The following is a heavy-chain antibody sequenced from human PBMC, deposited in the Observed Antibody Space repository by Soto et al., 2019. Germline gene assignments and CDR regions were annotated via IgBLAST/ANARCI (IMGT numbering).Heavy chain of an antibody. V-gene: IGHV3-74*01. CDR1: GFTFRSYW. J-gene: IGHJ4*02. CDR2: INSDGSST. D-gene: IGHD6-6*01. Sequence: GGSLRLCCAASGFTFRSYWMQWVRQAPGKGLVWVSWINSDGSSTSYADSVKGRFTISRDNAKNTLYLQMNSLRAEDTAVYYCAGGGSSLIFDSWGQGTLVTVSS. CDR3: AGGGSSLIFDS.